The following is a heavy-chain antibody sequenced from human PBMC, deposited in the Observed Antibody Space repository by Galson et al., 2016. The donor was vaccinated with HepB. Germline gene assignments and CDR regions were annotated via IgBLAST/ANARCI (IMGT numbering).Heavy chain of an antibody. V-gene: IGHV3-74*01. CDR2: ISSDGSIT. CDR3: ARYSYFYYMDV. Sequence: SLRLSCAASGFTFSNYWMHWVRQVPGKGPVWVSRISSDGSITSYAGSVKGRFTISRDNAKNTLYLQMNSLRAEDTALYYCARYSYFYYMDVWGKGTTVTVSS. J-gene: IGHJ6*03. CDR1: GFTFSNYW.